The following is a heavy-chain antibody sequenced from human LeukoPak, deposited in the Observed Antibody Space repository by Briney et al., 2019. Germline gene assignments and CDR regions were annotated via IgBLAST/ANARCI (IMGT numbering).Heavy chain of an antibody. J-gene: IGHJ3*02. V-gene: IGHV3-23*01. CDR3: AKERGYCSGGSCYSGAFDI. CDR2: ITSSGGNT. D-gene: IGHD2-15*01. CDR1: GFTFSSYA. Sequence: GGSLRLSCAASGFTFSSYAMSWVRQAPGKGLEWVSGITSSGGNTYYADSVKGRFTISRDNSKNTLYLQMNSLRAEDTAVYYCAKERGYCSGGSCYSGAFDIWGQGTMVTVSS.